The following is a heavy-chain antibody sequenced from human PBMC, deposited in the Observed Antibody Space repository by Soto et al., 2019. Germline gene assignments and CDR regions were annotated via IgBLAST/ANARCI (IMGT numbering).Heavy chain of an antibody. D-gene: IGHD3-22*01. Sequence: PGGSLRLSCAASGFTFSSYGMHWVRQAPGKGLEWVAAISYDGSNKYYAASAKGRFTISRDNSKNTLYLQMNSLRAEDTAVYYCMRGPYYDSSAVGGWGQGTLVTVSS. CDR2: ISYDGSNK. V-gene: IGHV3-30*03. J-gene: IGHJ4*02. CDR1: GFTFSSYG. CDR3: MRGPYYDSSAVGG.